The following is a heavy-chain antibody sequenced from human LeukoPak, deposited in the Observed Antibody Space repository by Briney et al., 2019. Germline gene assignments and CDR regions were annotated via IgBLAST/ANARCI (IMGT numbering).Heavy chain of an antibody. CDR3: TRGSIAYYYMDV. J-gene: IGHJ6*03. CDR2: IYTSGST. D-gene: IGHD3-22*01. CDR1: GGSISIGSYY. V-gene: IGHV4-61*02. Sequence: SETLSLTCTVAGGSISIGSYYWSWLRQPAGKGLEWIGRIYTSGSTNYNPSLKSRVTISVDTSKNQFSLKLSSVTAADTAVYYCTRGSIAYYYMDVWGKGTTVTISS.